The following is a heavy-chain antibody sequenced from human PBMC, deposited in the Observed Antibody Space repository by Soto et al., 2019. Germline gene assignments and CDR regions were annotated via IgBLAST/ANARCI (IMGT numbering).Heavy chain of an antibody. CDR1: GDSVSSNSSA. CDR3: ARVPRAAAGWSWFDT. V-gene: IGHV6-1*01. J-gene: IGHJ5*02. D-gene: IGHD6-13*01. CDR2: TYYRSKWYN. Sequence: SXTLSLTITISGDSVSSNSSAWNWIRQSPSRGLEWLGRTYYRSKWYNDYAVSVKSRITINPDTSKNQFYLQLNSVTPEDTAVYYCARVPRAAAGWSWFDTWGQGTLVTVSS.